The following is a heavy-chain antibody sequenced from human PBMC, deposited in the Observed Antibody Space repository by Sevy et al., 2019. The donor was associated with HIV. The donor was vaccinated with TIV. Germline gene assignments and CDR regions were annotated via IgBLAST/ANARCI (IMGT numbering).Heavy chain of an antibody. CDR1: GFTFNSYW. Sequence: GGSLRLSCAASGFTFNSYWMTWVRQAPGKGLEWVANINQDGSVKYYEDSVKVRFTISRDNSQNSLSLQMNTLRVDDTAVYSCAREGSSYDTYYYDYAMDLWGLGTTVTVSS. CDR2: INQDGSVK. V-gene: IGHV3-7*01. D-gene: IGHD3-10*01. CDR3: AREGSSYDTYYYDYAMDL. J-gene: IGHJ6*02.